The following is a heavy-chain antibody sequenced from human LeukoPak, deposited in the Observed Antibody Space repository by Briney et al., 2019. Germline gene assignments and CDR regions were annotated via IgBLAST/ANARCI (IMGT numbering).Heavy chain of an antibody. J-gene: IGHJ4*02. CDR1: GGTFSSYA. D-gene: IGHD3-3*01. Sequence: ASVKASCKASGGTFSSYAISWVRQAPGQGLEWMGGIIPIFGTANYAQKFQGRVTITADESTSTAYMELRSLRSDDTAVYYCARDRRGFWSGYLDYWGQGTLVTVSS. CDR3: ARDRRGFWSGYLDY. CDR2: IIPIFGTA. V-gene: IGHV1-69*13.